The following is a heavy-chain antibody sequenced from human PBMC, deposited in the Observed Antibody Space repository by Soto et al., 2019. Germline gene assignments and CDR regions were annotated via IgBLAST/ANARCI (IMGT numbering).Heavy chain of an antibody. Sequence: TLSLTCTVSGGSISSYYWSWIRQPPGKGLEWIGYIYYSGSTNYNPSLKSRVTISVDTSKNQFSLKLSSVTAADTAVYYCARDQRYYDFWSGSTPYYYYGMDVWGQGTTVTVSS. D-gene: IGHD3-3*01. J-gene: IGHJ6*02. V-gene: IGHV4-59*01. CDR3: ARDQRYYDFWSGSTPYYYYGMDV. CDR1: GGSISSYY. CDR2: IYYSGST.